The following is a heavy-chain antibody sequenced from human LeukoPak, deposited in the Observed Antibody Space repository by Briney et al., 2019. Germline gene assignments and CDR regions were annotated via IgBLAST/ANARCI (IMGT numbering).Heavy chain of an antibody. Sequence: APVKVSCKASGYTFTSYGISWVRQAPGQGLEWMGWISAYNGNTNYAQKLQGRVTMTTDTSTSTAYMELRSLRSNDTAVYYCARDPLAYCGGDCYRNWFDPWGQGTLVTVSS. J-gene: IGHJ5*02. CDR2: ISAYNGNT. D-gene: IGHD2-21*02. V-gene: IGHV1-18*01. CDR1: GYTFTSYG. CDR3: ARDPLAYCGGDCYRNWFDP.